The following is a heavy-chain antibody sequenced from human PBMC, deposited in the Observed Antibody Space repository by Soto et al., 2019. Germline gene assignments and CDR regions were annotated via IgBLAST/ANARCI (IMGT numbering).Heavy chain of an antibody. V-gene: IGHV3-74*01. CDR3: AKDKGVGSEIAAAAYFDC. J-gene: IGHJ4*02. CDR2: INSDGSST. D-gene: IGHD6-13*01. Sequence: GGSLRLSCAAFGFTFSSYWMHWVRQAPGKGLVWVSRINSDGSSTSYADSVKGRFTISRDNAKNTLYLQMNSLRAGDTAIYYCAKDKGVGSEIAAAAYFDCWGQGTLVTVSS. CDR1: GFTFSSYW.